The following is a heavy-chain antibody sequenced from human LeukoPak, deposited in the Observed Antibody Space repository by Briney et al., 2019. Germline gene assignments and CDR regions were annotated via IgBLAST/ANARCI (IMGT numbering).Heavy chain of an antibody. CDR3: AGKVYSVDY. CDR1: GGSFSGYY. V-gene: IGHV4-34*01. J-gene: IGHJ4*02. CDR2: INHSGST. D-gene: IGHD4-11*01. Sequence: SETLSLTCAVYGGSFSGYYWSWMRQPPGKGLEWIGEINHSGSTNYNPSLKSRVTISVDTSKNQFSLKLSSVTAADTAVYYCAGKVYSVDYWGQGTLVTVSS.